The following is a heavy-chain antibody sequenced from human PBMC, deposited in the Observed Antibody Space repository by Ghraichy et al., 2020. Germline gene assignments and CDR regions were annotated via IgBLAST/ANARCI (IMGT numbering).Heavy chain of an antibody. Sequence: GGSLRLSCAASGFTFDDYGMSWVRQAPGKGLEWVSGINWNGGSTGYADSVKGRFTISRDNAKNSLYLQMNSLRAEDTALYYCARGQPGGSFPTHYYYYGMDVWGQGTTVTVSS. D-gene: IGHD4-23*01. CDR3: ARGQPGGSFPTHYYYYGMDV. CDR2: INWNGGST. V-gene: IGHV3-20*04. CDR1: GFTFDDYG. J-gene: IGHJ6*02.